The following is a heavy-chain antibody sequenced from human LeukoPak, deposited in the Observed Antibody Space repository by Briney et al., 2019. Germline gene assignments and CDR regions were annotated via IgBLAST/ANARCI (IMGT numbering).Heavy chain of an antibody. D-gene: IGHD6-19*01. CDR3: ARDPALAVAGPFDY. Sequence: ASVKVSCKASGGTFSSYAISWVRQAPGQGLEWMGRIIPIFGTANYAQKFQGRVTITTDTSTSTAYMELRSLRSDDTAVYYCARDPALAVAGPFDYWGQGTLVTVSS. CDR2: IIPIFGTA. V-gene: IGHV1-69*05. CDR1: GGTFSSYA. J-gene: IGHJ4*02.